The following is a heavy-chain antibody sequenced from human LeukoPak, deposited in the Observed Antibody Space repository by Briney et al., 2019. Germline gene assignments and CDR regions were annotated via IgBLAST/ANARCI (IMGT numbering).Heavy chain of an antibody. D-gene: IGHD6-6*01. CDR1: GFTVSSNY. Sequence: AGGSLRLSCAASGFTVSSNYMSWVRQPPGKGLEWIGEINHSGSTNYNPSLKSRVTISVDTSKNQFSLKLSSVTAADTAVYYCARGRRREQLQLRSGYMDVWGKGTTVTVSS. J-gene: IGHJ6*03. V-gene: IGHV4-34*01. CDR2: INHSGST. CDR3: ARGRRREQLQLRSGYMDV.